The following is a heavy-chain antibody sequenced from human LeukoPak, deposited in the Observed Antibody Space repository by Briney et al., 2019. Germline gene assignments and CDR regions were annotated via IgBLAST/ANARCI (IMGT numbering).Heavy chain of an antibody. V-gene: IGHV5-51*01. D-gene: IGHD2-15*01. J-gene: IGHJ4*02. CDR3: ARHGRGSCSGGSCYHQDY. CDR1: GYSVISYW. CDR2: IYPGDSDT. Sequence: NLGESLKISCEGSGYSVISYWIGWVRQMPGKGLEWMGIIYPGDSDTRYSPSFQGQVTISADKSTSTAYLQWSGLKASDSAMYYCARHGRGSCSGGSCYHQDYWGQGTLVTVSS.